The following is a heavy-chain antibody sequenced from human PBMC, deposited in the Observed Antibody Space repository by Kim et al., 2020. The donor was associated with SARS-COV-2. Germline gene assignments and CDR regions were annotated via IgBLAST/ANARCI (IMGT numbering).Heavy chain of an antibody. J-gene: IGHJ6*02. Sequence: GGSLRLSCAASGFTFSSYWMHWVRQAPGKGLVWVSRINSDGSSTSYADSVRGRFTISRDNAKNTLYLQLNSLRAEDTDVYYCAKELTRWYYGVDVWGQGTLVTVSS. CDR2: INSDGSST. V-gene: IGHV3-74*01. D-gene: IGHD3-9*01. CDR1: GFTFSSYW. CDR3: AKELTRWYYGVDV.